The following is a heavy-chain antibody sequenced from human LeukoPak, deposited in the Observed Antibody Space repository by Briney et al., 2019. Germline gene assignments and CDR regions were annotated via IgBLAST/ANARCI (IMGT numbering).Heavy chain of an antibody. CDR1: GFTFDDYA. J-gene: IGHJ5*02. D-gene: IGHD3-10*01. CDR3: AKASGYGSGSYFGDANWFDP. CDR2: ISWNSGNI. Sequence: GRSLRLSCAASGFTFDDYAMLWVRQAPGKGLEWVSGISWNSGNIDYADSVKGRFTTSRDNAKNSLYLQMNSLRVEDTALYYCAKASGYGSGSYFGDANWFDPWGQGTLVTVSS. V-gene: IGHV3-9*01.